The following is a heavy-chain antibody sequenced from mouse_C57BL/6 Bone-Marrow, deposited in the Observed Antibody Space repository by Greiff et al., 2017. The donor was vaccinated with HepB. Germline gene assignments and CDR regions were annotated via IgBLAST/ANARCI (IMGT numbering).Heavy chain of an antibody. CDR1: GFTFSSYA. J-gene: IGHJ1*03. CDR2: ISDGGSYT. Sequence: EVMLVESGGGLVKPGGSLKLSCAASGFTFSSYAMSWVRQTPEKRLEWVATISDGGSYTYYPDNVKGRFTISRDNAKNNLYLQMSHLKSEDTAMYYCSHDGYYPSYWYFDVWGTGTTVTGSS. V-gene: IGHV5-4*03. CDR3: SHDGYYPSYWYFDV. D-gene: IGHD2-3*01.